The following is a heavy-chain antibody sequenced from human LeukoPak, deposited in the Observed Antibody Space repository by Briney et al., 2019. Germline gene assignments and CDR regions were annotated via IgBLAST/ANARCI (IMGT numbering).Heavy chain of an antibody. D-gene: IGHD3-3*01. CDR3: AKDSDVWSGYFDY. J-gene: IGHJ4*02. CDR2: IRYDETNK. CDR1: GFTFNNYG. Sequence: GGSLRLSCAASGFTFNNYGIHWVRQAPGKGLEWVAFIRYDETNKYYADSVKGRFTISRDNSKNTLYLQMNNLRAEDTAVYSCAKDSDVWSGYFDYWGQGTLVTVSS. V-gene: IGHV3-30*02.